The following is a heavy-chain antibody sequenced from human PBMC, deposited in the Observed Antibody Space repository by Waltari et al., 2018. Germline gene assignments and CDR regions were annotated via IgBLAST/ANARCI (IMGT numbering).Heavy chain of an antibody. V-gene: IGHV4-39*01. Sequence: GWILQCPGKRGEWIGSIYYRGSTYYNPTLKSRVTISGDTSKNQCSRKLSSVTAADTAVYYCARHWKKSGYRFDPWGQGTLGTVSS. J-gene: IGHJ5*02. D-gene: IGHD5-12*01. CDR2: IYYRGST. CDR3: ARHWKKSGYRFDP.